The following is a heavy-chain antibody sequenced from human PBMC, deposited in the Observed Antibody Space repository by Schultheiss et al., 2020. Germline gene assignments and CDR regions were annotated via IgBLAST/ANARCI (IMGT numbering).Heavy chain of an antibody. CDR2: MNPNSGNT. CDR3: ACHEVGIVAGYGMDV. D-gene: IGHD5-12*01. CDR1: GGTFSSYA. J-gene: IGHJ6*02. V-gene: IGHV1-8*02. Sequence: ASVKVSCKASGGTFSSYAISWVRQAPGQGLEWMGWMNPNSGNTGYAQKFQGRVTMTRNTSISTAYMELSSLRSEDTAVYYCACHEVGIVAGYGMDVWGQGTTVTVSS.